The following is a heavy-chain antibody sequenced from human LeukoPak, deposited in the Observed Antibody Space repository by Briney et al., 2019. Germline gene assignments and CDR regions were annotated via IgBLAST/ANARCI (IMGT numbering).Heavy chain of an antibody. CDR2: ISYDGGSK. D-gene: IGHD1-7*01. J-gene: IGHJ4*02. Sequence: GGSLRLSCAASGFTFSDYYMSWIRQAPGKGLEWVAVISYDGGSKYYADSVKGRFTISRDNSTNTLYLHMNSLRPEDTAVYYCARDIDDLGITGTNDYWGQGTLVTVSS. V-gene: IGHV3-30-3*01. CDR1: GFTFSDYY. CDR3: ARDIDDLGITGTNDY.